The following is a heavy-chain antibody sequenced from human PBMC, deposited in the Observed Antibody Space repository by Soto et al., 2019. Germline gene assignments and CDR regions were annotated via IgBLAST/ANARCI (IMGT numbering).Heavy chain of an antibody. V-gene: IGHV4-39*07. CDR3: ARRRGFPYYYGMDV. CDR2: IYHSGST. CDR1: GGSISNRNYY. Sequence: SETLSLTCTVSGGSISNRNYYWGWIRQSPGKGLEWIGYIYHSGSTYYNPSLKSRVTISVDRSKNQFSLKLSSVTAADTAVYYCARRRGFPYYYGMDVWGQGTTVTVSS. D-gene: IGHD5-12*01. J-gene: IGHJ6*02.